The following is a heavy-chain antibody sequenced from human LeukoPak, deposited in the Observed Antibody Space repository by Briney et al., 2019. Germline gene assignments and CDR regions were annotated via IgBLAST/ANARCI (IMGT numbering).Heavy chain of an antibody. CDR2: ISSGSSTI. CDR3: ARDNDSRDPPHFDY. J-gene: IGHJ4*02. V-gene: IGHV3-11*04. D-gene: IGHD3-16*01. CDR1: GFTFSDYY. Sequence: PGGSLRLSCAASGFTFSDYYMSWIRQAPGKGLEWLSYISSGSSTIYYADSVKGRFTISRGNAKNSLYLQMNSLRAEDTAVYYCARDNDSRDPPHFDYWGQGTLVTVSS.